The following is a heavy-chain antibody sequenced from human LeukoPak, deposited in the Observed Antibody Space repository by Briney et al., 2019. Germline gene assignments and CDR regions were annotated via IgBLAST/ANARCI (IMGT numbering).Heavy chain of an antibody. CDR2: IKEDESDE. CDR1: GFTFSSYW. J-gene: IGHJ4*02. CDR3: ARWRGRQSEFDY. V-gene: IGHV3-7*01. Sequence: GGSLRLSCEASGFTFSSYWMSWVRQAPGKGLEWVAHIKEDESDEYYVDSVRGRFTASRDNAKNSENLQMNSLRVEDTAVYYCARWRGRQSEFDYWGQGTLVTVSS. D-gene: IGHD1-1*01.